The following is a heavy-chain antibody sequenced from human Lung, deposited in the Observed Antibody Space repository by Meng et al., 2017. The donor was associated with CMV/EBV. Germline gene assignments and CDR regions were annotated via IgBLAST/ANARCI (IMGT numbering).Heavy chain of an antibody. CDR1: GFTFNTYA. Sequence: GESLKISCAASGFTFNTYAMHWVRQAPGKGLEWVAVISYDGSNKYTADSAQGRLTISRDNSKNNLYLQMNSLTVEDTAVYYCVRDQGGESMIAVLIERFGMDVWGQGXTVTVSS. V-gene: IGHV3-30*04. CDR3: VRDQGGESMIAVLIERFGMDV. D-gene: IGHD3-22*01. J-gene: IGHJ6*02. CDR2: ISYDGSNK.